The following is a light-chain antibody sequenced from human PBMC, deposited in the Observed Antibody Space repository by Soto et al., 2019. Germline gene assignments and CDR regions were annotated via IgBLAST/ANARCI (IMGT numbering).Light chain of an antibody. Sequence: IQLTQSPSSLSASVGDSVTITCRASQGITSYLAWYQQKPGKAPNLLMYGASTLQSGVPSRFSGSGSGTDFPLPSSRLQAEDFATYYGQQTRSYPSTFGGGTK. CDR1: QGITSY. J-gene: IGKJ4*01. V-gene: IGKV1-9*01. CDR2: GAS. CDR3: QQTRSYPST.